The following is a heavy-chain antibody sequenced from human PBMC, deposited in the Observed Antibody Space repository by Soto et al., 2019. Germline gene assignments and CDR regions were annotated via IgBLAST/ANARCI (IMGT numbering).Heavy chain of an antibody. D-gene: IGHD2-21*02. CDR1: ENTFSSYY. CDR3: SRGGHITVVTASFDF. CDR2: IHPSGGGA. Sequence: QAQLVQSGAEVKKPGASVKVSCKASENTFSSYYLHWVRQAPGQGLEWVGMIHPSGGGATYAQKFLGRVTMTRDTSTSTVFMELSSLRSEDTAIYYCSRGGHITVVTASFDFWGQGTLVTVSS. V-gene: IGHV1-46*03. J-gene: IGHJ4*02.